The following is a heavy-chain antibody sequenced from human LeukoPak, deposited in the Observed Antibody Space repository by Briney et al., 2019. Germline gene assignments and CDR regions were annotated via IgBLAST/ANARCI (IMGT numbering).Heavy chain of an antibody. J-gene: IGHJ4*02. Sequence: GGSLRLSCAASGLTFSSYAMSWVRQAPGKGLEWVSAISGSGGSTYYADSVKGRFTISRDNSKDTLYLQMNSLRAEDTAVYYCAEDMIVGATDGAYWGQGTLVTVSS. CDR2: ISGSGGST. D-gene: IGHD1-26*01. CDR1: GLTFSSYA. V-gene: IGHV3-23*01. CDR3: AEDMIVGATDGAY.